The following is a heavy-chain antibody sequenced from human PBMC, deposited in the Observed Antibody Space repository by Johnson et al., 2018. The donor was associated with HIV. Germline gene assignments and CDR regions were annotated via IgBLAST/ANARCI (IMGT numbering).Heavy chain of an antibody. Sequence: QEKLVESGGGVVRPGGSLRLSCAASRFTFDDYDMSWVRQAPGKGLEWVAVITYDGRNKYYTDSVKGRFIISRDNSKNTLYLQMNSLRAEDTAIYYCASQRWKQGDAFDIWGQGTMVTVSS. CDR3: ASQRWKQGDAFDI. CDR2: ITYDGRNK. V-gene: IGHV3-30*03. D-gene: IGHD4-23*01. CDR1: RFTFDDYD. J-gene: IGHJ3*02.